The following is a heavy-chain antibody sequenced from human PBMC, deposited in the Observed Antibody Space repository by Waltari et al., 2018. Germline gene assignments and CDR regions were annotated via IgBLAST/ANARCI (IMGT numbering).Heavy chain of an antibody. V-gene: IGHV3-7*01. CDR2: IPQNGSGK. CDR3: ARDLVATPP. J-gene: IGHJ5*02. CDR1: GFSFSRSW. D-gene: IGHD2-21*02. Sequence: EVQLVESGGDLVQPGGSLRLSCAASGFSFSRSWMTWVRQTPGKWLEWVGKIPQNGSGKWYADSVKGRFTISRDNAMNLVYLQMNSLRVEDTAVYYCARDLVATPPWGQGTLVTVSS.